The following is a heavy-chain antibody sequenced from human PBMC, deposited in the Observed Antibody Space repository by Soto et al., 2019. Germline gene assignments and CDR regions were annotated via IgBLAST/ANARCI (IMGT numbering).Heavy chain of an antibody. J-gene: IGHJ6*03. V-gene: IGHV1-8*01. Sequence: GAPVKVSCTASGYTFTSYDINWVRQATGEGLEWMGWMNPNSGNTGYAQKFQGRVTMTRNTSISTDYMELSSLRSEDTAVYYCARASIGYCRGGSCFRYYYYMDVWGKGTTVSVSS. CDR2: MNPNSGNT. CDR1: GYTFTSYD. CDR3: ARASIGYCRGGSCFRYYYYMDV. D-gene: IGHD2-15*01.